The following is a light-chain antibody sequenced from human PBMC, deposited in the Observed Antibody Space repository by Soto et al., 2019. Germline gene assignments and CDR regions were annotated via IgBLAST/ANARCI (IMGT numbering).Light chain of an antibody. CDR1: QNVLSN. Sequence: EIVVTQSPGTLSLSPGERATLSCRAGQNVLSNLAWYQQKPGQAPRLLIYGASTRATAIPARFSGSGSGTEFTLTITSLQAEDVAVYYCQHYNNWPIPFAQGT. V-gene: IGKV3-15*01. J-gene: IGKJ5*01. CDR3: QHYNNWPIP. CDR2: GAS.